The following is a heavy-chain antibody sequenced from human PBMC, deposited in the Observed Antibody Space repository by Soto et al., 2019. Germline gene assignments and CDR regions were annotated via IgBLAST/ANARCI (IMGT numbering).Heavy chain of an antibody. D-gene: IGHD6-6*01. CDR1: GYSFTSYW. CDR3: ASDGSIAARAGYYGMDF. CDR2: IDPSDSYT. Sequence: GESLKISCKGSGYSFTSYWISWVRQMPGKGLEWMGRIDPSDSYTNYSPSFQGHVTISADKSISTAYLQWSSLKASDTAMYYCASDGSIAARAGYYGMDFWGQGTTVTVSS. V-gene: IGHV5-10-1*01. J-gene: IGHJ6*02.